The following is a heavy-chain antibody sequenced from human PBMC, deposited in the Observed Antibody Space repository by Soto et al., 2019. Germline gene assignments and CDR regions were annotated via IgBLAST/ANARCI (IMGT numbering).Heavy chain of an antibody. CDR2: ITGSSSTR. Sequence: GGSLRLSCAASGFTFSNYAMNWVRQGPGKGLEWVSYITGSSSTRYYADSVKGRFSISRDNPKNSLFLQMNSLRHEDTAVYYCTRGGGVVINYSLDVWGQGTTVTVSS. D-gene: IGHD3-16*01. J-gene: IGHJ6*02. V-gene: IGHV3-48*02. CDR3: TRGGGVVINYSLDV. CDR1: GFTFSNYA.